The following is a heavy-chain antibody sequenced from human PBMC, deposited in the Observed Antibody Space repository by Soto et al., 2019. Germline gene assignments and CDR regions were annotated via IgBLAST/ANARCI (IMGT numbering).Heavy chain of an antibody. CDR3: ARDTLWNTAMGVFDH. CDR1: GFSFSTSW. D-gene: IGHD5-18*01. Sequence: EAQLVESGGGLVQPGGSLRLSCVVSGFSFSTSWMGWVRQAPGNGLEWVATINQDGSETHYVDSVKGRFTISRDSAMKSVSLQMNSLRAEDTAVYYCARDTLWNTAMGVFDHWGQGTLVTVSS. J-gene: IGHJ4*02. V-gene: IGHV3-7*03. CDR2: INQDGSET.